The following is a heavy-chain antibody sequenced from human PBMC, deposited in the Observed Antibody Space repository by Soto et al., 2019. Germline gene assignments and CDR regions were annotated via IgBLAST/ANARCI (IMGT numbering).Heavy chain of an antibody. J-gene: IGHJ4*02. CDR1: GYTFTSYD. D-gene: IGHD6-13*01. V-gene: IGHV1-8*01. CDR3: ARAPRSSWAFDY. Sequence: ASVKVSCKASGYTFTSYDMNWVRQATGQGLEWMGWMNPNSGNTGYAQKFQGRVTMTRNTSISTAYMELSSLRSEDTAVYYCARAPRSSWAFDYWGQGTLVTVSS. CDR2: MNPNSGNT.